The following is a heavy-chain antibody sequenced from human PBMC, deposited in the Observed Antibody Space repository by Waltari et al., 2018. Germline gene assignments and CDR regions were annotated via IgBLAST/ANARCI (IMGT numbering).Heavy chain of an antibody. J-gene: IGHJ3*02. V-gene: IGHV4-34*01. CDR3: ARDTSHYDSRGAFDI. CDR1: GGSFSGYY. Sequence: QVQLQQWGAGLLKPSETLSLTCAVYGGSFSGYYWSWISQPQGKGLEWIGEINHSGSTNYNPSLKKRVTISVYTSKNQFSLKLSSVTAADTAVYYCARDTSHYDSRGAFDIWGQGTMVTVSS. D-gene: IGHD3-22*01. CDR2: INHSGST.